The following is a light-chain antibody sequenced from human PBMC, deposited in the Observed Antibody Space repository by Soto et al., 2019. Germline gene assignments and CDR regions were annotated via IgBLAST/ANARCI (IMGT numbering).Light chain of an antibody. CDR1: SSDVGGYNY. CDR3: SSYTSSSVCV. V-gene: IGLV2-14*01. CDR2: EVS. Sequence: QSVLTQPASVSGSPGPSITISCTGTSSDVGGYNYVSWYQQHPGKAPKLMIYEVSNRPSGVSNRFSGSKSGNTASLTISGLQAEDEADYYCSSYTSSSVCVFGTGTKVTV. J-gene: IGLJ1*01.